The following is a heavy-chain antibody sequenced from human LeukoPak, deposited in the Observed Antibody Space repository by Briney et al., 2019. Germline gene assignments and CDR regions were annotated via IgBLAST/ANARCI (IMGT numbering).Heavy chain of an antibody. D-gene: IGHD2-15*01. CDR1: GGTFSSYA. CDR2: IIPIFGTA. J-gene: IGHJ3*02. V-gene: IGHV1-69*05. CDR3: AREVVVVAATSYGAFDI. Sequence: ASVKVSCKASGGTFSSYAISWVRQAPGQGLEWMGGIIPIFGTANYAQKFQGRVTITTDESTSTAYMELSSLRSEDTAVYYCAREVVVVAATSYGAFDIWGQGTMVTVSS.